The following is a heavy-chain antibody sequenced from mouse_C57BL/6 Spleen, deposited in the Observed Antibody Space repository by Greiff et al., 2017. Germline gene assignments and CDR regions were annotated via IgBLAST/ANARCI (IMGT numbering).Heavy chain of an antibody. Sequence: EVQLVESGPGIVKPSQSLSLTCSVTGYSITSGYYWNWIRQFPGNKLEWMGYISYDGSNNYNPSLKNRISITRDTSKNQFFLKLNSVTTEDTATYYCARVGYYGSSLYAMDYWGQGTSVTVSS. CDR3: ARVGYYGSSLYAMDY. CDR1: GYSITSGYY. J-gene: IGHJ4*01. V-gene: IGHV3-6*01. CDR2: ISYDGSN. D-gene: IGHD1-1*01.